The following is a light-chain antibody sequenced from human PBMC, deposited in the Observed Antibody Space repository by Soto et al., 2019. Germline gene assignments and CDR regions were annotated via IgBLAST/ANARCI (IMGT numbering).Light chain of an antibody. V-gene: IGLV2-14*01. CDR1: SSDVGAYNY. J-gene: IGLJ1*01. Sequence: QSVLTQPASVSGSPGQSITISCTGTSSDVGAYNYVSWYQLHPGKAPKLMVYEVSNRPSGVSNRFSGSKSGNTASLTISGLQAEDEADYYCSSYTSSNAYVFGTGTKLTVL. CDR3: SSYTSSNAYV. CDR2: EVS.